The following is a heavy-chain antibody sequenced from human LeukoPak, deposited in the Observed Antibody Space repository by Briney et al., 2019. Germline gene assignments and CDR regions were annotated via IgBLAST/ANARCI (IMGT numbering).Heavy chain of an antibody. D-gene: IGHD3-3*01. Sequence: PGGSLRLSCAASGFTFSSYWMSWARQAPGKGLEWVANIKQDGSEKYYVDSVKGRFTISRDNAKNSLYLQMNSLRAEDTAVYYCATEGGDSWSGYYKAFDYWGQGTLVTVSS. CDR2: IKQDGSEK. V-gene: IGHV3-7*01. CDR3: ATEGGDSWSGYYKAFDY. CDR1: GFTFSSYW. J-gene: IGHJ4*02.